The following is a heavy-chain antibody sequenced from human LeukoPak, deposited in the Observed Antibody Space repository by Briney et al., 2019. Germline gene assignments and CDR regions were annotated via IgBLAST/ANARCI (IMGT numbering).Heavy chain of an antibody. CDR3: ARLYSSSSGLRASDY. CDR1: GFTVNSYE. V-gene: IGHV3-48*03. Sequence: GGSLRLSCAASGFTVNSYEMNWVRQAPGKGLEWVSYISKSGSNMYYADSVKGRFTISRDNAKNSLYLQMNSLRVEDTAVYYCARLYSSSSGLRASDYWGQGTLVTVSS. J-gene: IGHJ4*02. CDR2: ISKSGSNM. D-gene: IGHD6-6*01.